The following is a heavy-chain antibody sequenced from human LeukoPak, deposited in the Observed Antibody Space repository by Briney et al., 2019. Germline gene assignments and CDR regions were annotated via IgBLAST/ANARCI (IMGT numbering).Heavy chain of an antibody. CDR3: AKDLGSSGWYRWFDP. CDR2: ISGSGGST. D-gene: IGHD6-19*01. Sequence: PGGSLRLSCAASGFTFSSYAMSWVRQAPGKGLEWVSAISGSGGSTYYADSVKGRFTISRDNSKNTLYPQMNSLRAEDTAVYYCAKDLGSSGWYRWFDPWGQGTLVTVSS. V-gene: IGHV3-23*01. J-gene: IGHJ5*02. CDR1: GFTFSSYA.